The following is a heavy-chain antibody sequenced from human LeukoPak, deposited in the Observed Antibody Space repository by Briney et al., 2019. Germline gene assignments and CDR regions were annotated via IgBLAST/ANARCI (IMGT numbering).Heavy chain of an antibody. J-gene: IGHJ5*02. Sequence: GGSLRLSCAASGFTFSSSAMSWVRQAPGKGLEWVSGIGGTGDNTYYADSVKGRFTIARDNSKNTLYLKMNSLRGEDTALYCCAKDFRKGASWGQGTLVTVSS. CDR3: AKDFRKGAS. D-gene: IGHD3-16*01. CDR1: GFTFSSSA. CDR2: IGGTGDNT. V-gene: IGHV3-23*01.